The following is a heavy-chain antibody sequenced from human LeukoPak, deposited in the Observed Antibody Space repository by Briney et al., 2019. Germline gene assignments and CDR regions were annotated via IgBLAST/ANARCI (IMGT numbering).Heavy chain of an antibody. Sequence: SETLSLTCTVSGGSISDYYWSWIRQPPGKGLEWIGYIYYSGTTKYNPSLKRRVTLSVDTSKNQFSLNLSSVTAADTAVYYCARTSYYYDTSGYNWYFALWGRGTLVTVSS. D-gene: IGHD3-22*01. CDR2: IYYSGTT. CDR1: GGSISDYY. V-gene: IGHV4-59*08. CDR3: ARTSYYYDTSGYNWYFAL. J-gene: IGHJ2*01.